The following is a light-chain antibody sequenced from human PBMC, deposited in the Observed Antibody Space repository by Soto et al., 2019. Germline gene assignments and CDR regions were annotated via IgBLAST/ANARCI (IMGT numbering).Light chain of an antibody. CDR2: KAS. Sequence: DIQMAQSPSTLSASVGDRVTITCRASQTIDSWLAWYQQRPGKPPNLLIYKASTLASGVPSRFSGSGSGTEFTLTINSPQPDDFATYYCQQYHIYSGTFGQGTKVEIK. CDR3: QQYHIYSGT. CDR1: QTIDSW. J-gene: IGKJ1*01. V-gene: IGKV1-5*03.